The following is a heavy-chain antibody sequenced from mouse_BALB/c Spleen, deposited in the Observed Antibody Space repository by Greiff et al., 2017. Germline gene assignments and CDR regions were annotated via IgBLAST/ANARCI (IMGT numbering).Heavy chain of an antibody. Sequence: EVNLQESGPGLVKPSQSLSLTCTVTGYSITSDYAWNWIRQFPGNKLVWMCYISYSGSTSYNPSLKSRISITRDTSKNQFFLQLNSVTTEDTATYYCAGPIYYDYDGFAYWGQGTLVTVSA. V-gene: IGHV3-2*02. D-gene: IGHD2-4*01. CDR1: GYSITSDYA. J-gene: IGHJ3*01. CDR3: AGPIYYDYDGFAY. CDR2: ISYSGST.